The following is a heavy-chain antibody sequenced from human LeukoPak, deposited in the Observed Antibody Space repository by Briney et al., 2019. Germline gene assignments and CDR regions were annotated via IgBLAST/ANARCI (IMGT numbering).Heavy chain of an antibody. D-gene: IGHD2-8*01. V-gene: IGHV1-24*01. Sequence: GSVKVSCKVSGYTLTELSMHWVRQAPGKGLEWMGGFDPEDGETIYAQKFQGRVAMTEDTSTDTAYMELSSLRSEDTAVYYCATLELLGYCTNGVCYSFDYWGQGTLVTVSS. CDR1: GYTLTELS. CDR3: ATLELLGYCTNGVCYSFDY. J-gene: IGHJ4*02. CDR2: FDPEDGET.